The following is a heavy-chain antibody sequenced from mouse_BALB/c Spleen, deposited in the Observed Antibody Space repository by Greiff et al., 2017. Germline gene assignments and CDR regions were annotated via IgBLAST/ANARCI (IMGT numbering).Heavy chain of an antibody. J-gene: IGHJ3*01. D-gene: IGHD3-2*01. CDR2: IDPANGNT. CDR3: APPSDSSGPWFAY. CDR1: GFNIKDTY. V-gene: IGHV14-3*02. Sequence: EVQLQQSGAELVKPGASVKLSCTASGFNIKDTYMHWVKQRPEQGLEWIGRIDPANGNTKYDPKFQGKATITADTSSNTAYLQLSSLTSEDTAVYYCAPPSDSSGPWFAYWGQGTLVTVSA.